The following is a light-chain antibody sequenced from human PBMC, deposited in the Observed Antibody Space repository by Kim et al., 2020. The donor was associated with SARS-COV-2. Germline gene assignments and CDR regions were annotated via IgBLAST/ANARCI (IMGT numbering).Light chain of an antibody. CDR2: SAS. CDR1: QGISNY. CDR3: QKCDSSPWT. V-gene: IGKV1-27*01. J-gene: IGKJ1*01. Sequence: ASVGDRVTISCRASQGISNYLAWCKLTPGKAPKVLIYSASALQPGVPSRFSGSGSGTDFTLTVTSLQPEDVATYYCQKCDSSPWTFGQGTKVDIK.